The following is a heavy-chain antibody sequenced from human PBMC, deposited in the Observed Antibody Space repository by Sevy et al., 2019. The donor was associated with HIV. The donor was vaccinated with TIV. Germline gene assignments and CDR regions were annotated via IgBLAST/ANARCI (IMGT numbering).Heavy chain of an antibody. CDR1: GFTFSYYS. Sequence: GGSLRLSCSASGFTFSYYSMTWVRQAPGKGLEWVSSISSSSKYIYYEDSVRGRFTSSRDNAENSLYLHINNLRAEDTAVYYCAISPPKIAAAGKSTRYGLWGQGTLVTVSS. J-gene: IGHJ5*02. D-gene: IGHD6-13*01. CDR2: ISSSSKYI. CDR3: AISPPKIAAAGKSTRYGL. V-gene: IGHV3-21*01.